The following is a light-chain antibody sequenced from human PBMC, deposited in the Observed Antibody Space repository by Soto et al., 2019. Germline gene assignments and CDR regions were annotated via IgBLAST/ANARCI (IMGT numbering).Light chain of an antibody. V-gene: IGKV3-20*01. CDR3: QLYGISPTWT. Sequence: EIVLTQSPGTLSLSPGERATLSCRASQSVSSSYFAWYQQKPGQAPRLLIYGASSRATGIPDRFSVSGSGTDVTLTISRLEPEDFAVYYCQLYGISPTWTFGQGTKLDSK. CDR1: QSVSSSY. CDR2: GAS. J-gene: IGKJ1*01.